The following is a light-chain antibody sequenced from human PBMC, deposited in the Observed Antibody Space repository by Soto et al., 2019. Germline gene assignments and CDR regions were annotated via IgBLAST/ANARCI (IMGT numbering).Light chain of an antibody. CDR3: QQYNSYSWT. V-gene: IGKV1-39*01. CDR1: QSISSY. CDR2: AAS. J-gene: IGKJ1*01. Sequence: DIQMTQSPSSLSASVGDRVTITCRASQSISSYLNWYQQKPGKAPKLPIYAASSLQSGVPSRFSGSGSGTDFTLTISSLQPDDFATYYCQQYNSYSWTFGQGTKVDIK.